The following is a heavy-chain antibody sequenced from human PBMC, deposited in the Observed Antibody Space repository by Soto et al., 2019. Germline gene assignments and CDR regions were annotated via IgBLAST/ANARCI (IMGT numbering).Heavy chain of an antibody. J-gene: IGHJ3*02. CDR3: ATDTTDYDCWSGYYSFAFDI. CDR2: IYYSGST. D-gene: IGHD3-3*01. CDR1: GGSISSYY. Sequence: QVQLQESGPGLVKPSETLSLTCTVSGGSISSYYWSWIRQPPGKGLEWIGYIYYSGSTNYNPSLRSRVTIPVHTSKNQFPLKLSSVNDADTAVYYCATDTTDYDCWSGYYSFAFDIWGQGTMVTVSS. V-gene: IGHV4-59*01.